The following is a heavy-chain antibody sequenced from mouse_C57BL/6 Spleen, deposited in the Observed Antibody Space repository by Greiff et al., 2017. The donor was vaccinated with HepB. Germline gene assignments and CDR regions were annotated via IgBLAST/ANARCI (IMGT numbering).Heavy chain of an antibody. CDR2: ISYDGSN. J-gene: IGHJ2*01. D-gene: IGHD3-3*01. CDR1: GYSITSGYY. V-gene: IGHV3-6*01. CDR3: ARDLAGDFDY. Sequence: EVKLKESGPGLVKPSQSLSLTCSVTGYSITSGYYWNWIRQFPGNKLEWMGYISYDGSNNYNPSLKNRISITRDTSKNQFFLKLNSVTTEDTATYYCARDLAGDFDYWGQGTTLTVSS.